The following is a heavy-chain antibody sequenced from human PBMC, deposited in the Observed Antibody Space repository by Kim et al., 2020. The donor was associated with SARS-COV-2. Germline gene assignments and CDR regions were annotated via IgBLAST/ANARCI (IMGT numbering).Heavy chain of an antibody. V-gene: IGHV3-21*01. D-gene: IGHD3-10*01. Sequence: VKGRFTISRDKAKNSLYLQMNSLRAEDTAVYYCARDSSYCYGSGGYYFDDWGQGTLVTASS. J-gene: IGHJ4*02. CDR3: ARDSSYCYGSGGYYFDD.